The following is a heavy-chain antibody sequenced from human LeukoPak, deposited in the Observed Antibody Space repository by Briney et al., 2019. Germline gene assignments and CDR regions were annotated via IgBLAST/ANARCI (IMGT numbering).Heavy chain of an antibody. CDR3: ARDGVMVRGVITYYYYMDV. CDR1: GYTFTGYY. V-gene: IGHV1-2*02. Sequence: GASVKVSCKASGYTFTGYYIHWVRQAPGQGLEWMGWINPNSGGTNYAQKFQGRVTMTRDTSISTAYMELSRLRSDDTAVYYCARDGVMVRGVITYYYYMDVWGKGTTVTISS. J-gene: IGHJ6*03. CDR2: INPNSGGT. D-gene: IGHD3-10*01.